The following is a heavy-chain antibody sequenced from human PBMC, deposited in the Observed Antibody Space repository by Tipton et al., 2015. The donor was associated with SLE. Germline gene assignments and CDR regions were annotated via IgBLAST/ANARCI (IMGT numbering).Heavy chain of an antibody. V-gene: IGHV4-59*01. CDR1: GDSISSYY. J-gene: IGHJ5*02. Sequence: TLSLTCTVSGDSISSYYWIWIRQPPGKGLEWIGYGHSSGSTNYNPSLKSRVTISLDTSKNQFSLKLSSATAADTAVYYCARGRALDPWGQGTLVTVSS. CDR3: ARGRALDP. CDR2: GHSSGST.